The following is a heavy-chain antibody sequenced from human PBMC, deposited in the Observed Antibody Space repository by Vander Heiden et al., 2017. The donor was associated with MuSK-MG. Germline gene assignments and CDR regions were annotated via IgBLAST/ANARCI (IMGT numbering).Heavy chain of an antibody. V-gene: IGHV1-2*02. Sequence: QVQLVQSGAEVKKPGASVKVSCKASGYTFTGYYMHGVRQAPGQGLEWMGWINPNSGGTNYEQKFQGRVTMTRDTSISTAYMELSRLRSDDTAVYYCARDIGDPHYYYYYMDVWGKGTTVTVSS. CDR2: INPNSGGT. J-gene: IGHJ6*03. CDR1: GYTFTGYY. D-gene: IGHD3-16*01. CDR3: ARDIGDPHYYYYYMDV.